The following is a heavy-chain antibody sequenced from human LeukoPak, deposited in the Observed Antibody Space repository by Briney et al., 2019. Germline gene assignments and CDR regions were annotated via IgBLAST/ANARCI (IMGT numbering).Heavy chain of an antibody. J-gene: IGHJ6*02. CDR2: INHNGIVN. V-gene: IGHV3-7*03. CDR1: GFTFSSYW. D-gene: IGHD3-16*01. Sequence: PGGSLRLSCAASGFTFSSYWMNWARQALGKGLEWVASINHNGIVNYYVDSVKGRFTISRDNAKNSLYLQMSNLRAEDTAVYFCARGGGLDVWGQGATVTVSS. CDR3: ARGGGLDV.